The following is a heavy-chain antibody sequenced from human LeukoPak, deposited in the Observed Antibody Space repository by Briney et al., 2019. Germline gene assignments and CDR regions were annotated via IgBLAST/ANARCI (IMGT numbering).Heavy chain of an antibody. J-gene: IGHJ4*02. Sequence: GGSLRLSCSASGFTFSSYAMHWVRQAPGKGLEYVSAISSNGGSTYYADSVKGRFTISRDNSKNTLYLRMSSLRAEDTAVYYCVKDPTYYYGSGSSYFDYWGQGTLVTVSS. V-gene: IGHV3-64D*06. D-gene: IGHD3-10*01. CDR3: VKDPTYYYGSGSSYFDY. CDR2: ISSNGGST. CDR1: GFTFSSYA.